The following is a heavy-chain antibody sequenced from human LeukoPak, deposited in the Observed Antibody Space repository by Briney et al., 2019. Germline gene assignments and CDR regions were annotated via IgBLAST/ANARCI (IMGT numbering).Heavy chain of an antibody. CDR3: ATNVGTVFFDN. J-gene: IGHJ4*02. CDR2: IDTSGGST. V-gene: IGHV3-23*01. CDR1: GFSFSSYA. D-gene: IGHD3/OR15-3a*01. Sequence: GGSLRLSCAASGFSFSSYAVAWLRQTPGEGLEWVSTIDTSGGSTHYADSVKGRFTISRDNSKNTLYLQMNSLRVECTAIYYCATNVGTVFFDNWGQGTVVTVSS.